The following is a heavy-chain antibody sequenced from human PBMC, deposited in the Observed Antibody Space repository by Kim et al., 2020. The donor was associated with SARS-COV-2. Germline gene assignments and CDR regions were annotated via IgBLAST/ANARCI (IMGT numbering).Heavy chain of an antibody. CDR3: ARDLDYNDGLDY. CDR1: GFTFSSYA. D-gene: IGHD4-4*01. Sequence: GGSLRLSCAASGFTFSSYAMHWVRQAPGKGLEWVAVISYDGSNKYYADSVKGRFTISRDNSKNTLYLQMNSLRAEDTAVYYCARDLDYNDGLDYWGQGTRVTVSS. V-gene: IGHV3-30-3*01. CDR2: ISYDGSNK. J-gene: IGHJ4*02.